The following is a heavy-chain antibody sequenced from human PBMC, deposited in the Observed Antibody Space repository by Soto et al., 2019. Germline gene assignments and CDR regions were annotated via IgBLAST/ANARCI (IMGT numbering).Heavy chain of an antibody. CDR3: ARDMVAVAGLSRLGYYYYGMDV. J-gene: IGHJ6*02. D-gene: IGHD6-19*01. V-gene: IGHV3-74*01. Sequence: PGGSLRLSCAASGFTFSSYWMHWVRQAPGKGLVWVSRINSDGSSTGYADSVKGRFTISRDNAKNTLYLQMNSLRAEDTAVYYCARDMVAVAGLSRLGYYYYGMDVWGQGTTVTVSS. CDR1: GFTFSSYW. CDR2: INSDGSST.